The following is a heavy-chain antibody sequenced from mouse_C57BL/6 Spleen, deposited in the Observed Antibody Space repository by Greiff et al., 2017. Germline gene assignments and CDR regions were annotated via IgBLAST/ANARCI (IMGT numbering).Heavy chain of an antibody. J-gene: IGHJ4*01. Sequence: VQLQQPGAELVKPGASVKLSCKASGYTFNSYWMHWVKQRPGQGLEWIGMIHPNRGSTNYTEKFKSKATLTVAKSSSTAYMQLSSLTSEDSAVYYCARRVAVDYAMDYWGQGTAVTVSS. CDR2: IHPNRGST. D-gene: IGHD1-1*01. V-gene: IGHV1-64*01. CDR1: GYTFNSYW. CDR3: ARRVAVDYAMDY.